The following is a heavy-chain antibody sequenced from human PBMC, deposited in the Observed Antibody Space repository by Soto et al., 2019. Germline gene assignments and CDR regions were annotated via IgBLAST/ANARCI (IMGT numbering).Heavy chain of an antibody. V-gene: IGHV3-33*01. CDR2: IWYDGSNK. J-gene: IGHJ6*03. CDR3: AREGLLGIPLGIYYYYYMDV. Sequence: PGGSLRLSCAASGFTFSSYGMHWVRQAPGKGLEWVAVIWYDGSNKYYADSVKGRFTISRDNSKNTLYLQLNSVTPEDTAVYYCAREGLLGIPLGIYYYYYMDVWGKGTTVTVSS. CDR1: GFTFSSYG. D-gene: IGHD7-27*01.